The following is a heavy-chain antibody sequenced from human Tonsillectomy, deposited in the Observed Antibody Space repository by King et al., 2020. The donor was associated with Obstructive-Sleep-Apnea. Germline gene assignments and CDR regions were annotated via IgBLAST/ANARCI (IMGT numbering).Heavy chain of an antibody. CDR1: GGSFSGYY. J-gene: IGHJ4*02. CDR3: VRGAYDYVWGGYRPYYFDY. D-gene: IGHD3-16*02. CDR2: INHRGST. Sequence: VQLQQWGAGLLKPSETLSLTCAVYGGSFSGYYWSWIRQPPGKGLEWIGEINHRGSTNYNPSLTSRVTIAVDTSKNQFSLQLSSVTAADTAVYYCVRGAYDYVWGGYRPYYFDYWGQGTLVTVSS. V-gene: IGHV4-34*01.